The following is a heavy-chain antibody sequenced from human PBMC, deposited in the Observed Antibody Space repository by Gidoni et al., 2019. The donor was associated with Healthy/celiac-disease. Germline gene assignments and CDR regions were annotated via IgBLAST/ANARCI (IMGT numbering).Heavy chain of an antibody. CDR1: GFTFTSSA. CDR3: AAEGYSGSYYFDY. D-gene: IGHD1-26*01. Sequence: QMQLVQSGPEVKKPGTSVKVSCKASGFTFTSSAVQWVRQARGQRLEWIGWIVVGSGNTNYAQKFQERVTITRDMSTSTAYMELSSLRSEDTAVYYCAAEGYSGSYYFDYWGQGTLVTVSS. J-gene: IGHJ4*02. V-gene: IGHV1-58*01. CDR2: IVVGSGNT.